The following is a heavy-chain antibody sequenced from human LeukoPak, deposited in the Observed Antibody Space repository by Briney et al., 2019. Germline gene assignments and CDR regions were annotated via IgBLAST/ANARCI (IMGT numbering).Heavy chain of an antibody. D-gene: IGHD4-17*01. CDR3: ARRAGEYSHPYDY. Sequence: GGSLRLSCTVSGFTVSSNSMSWVRQAPGKGLEWVSFIYSGGNTHYSDSVKGRFTISRDNSKNTLYLQMNSLRADVTAVYYCARRAGEYSHPYDYWGQGTLVTVSS. V-gene: IGHV3-53*01. CDR1: GFTVSSNS. J-gene: IGHJ4*02. CDR2: IYSGGNT.